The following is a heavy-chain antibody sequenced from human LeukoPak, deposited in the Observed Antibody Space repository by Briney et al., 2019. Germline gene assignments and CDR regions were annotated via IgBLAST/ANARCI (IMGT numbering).Heavy chain of an antibody. CDR1: GESFSGYY. CDR2: INHSGST. J-gene: IGHJ4*02. Sequence: PSETLSLTCAVYGESFSGYYWSWIRQPPGKGLEWIGEINHSGSTKYNPSLKSRVTISVDTSKNQFSLNLSSVTAADTAVYYCASEDDSSGSYVEHWGQGTLVTVSS. CDR3: ASEDDSSGSYVEH. D-gene: IGHD3-22*01. V-gene: IGHV4-34*01.